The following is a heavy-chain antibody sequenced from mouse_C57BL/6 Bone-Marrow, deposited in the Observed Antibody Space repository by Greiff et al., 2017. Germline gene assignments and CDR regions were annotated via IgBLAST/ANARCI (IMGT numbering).Heavy chain of an antibody. CDR3: ARAGYYSIFAY. J-gene: IGHJ3*01. D-gene: IGHD2-5*01. Sequence: VKLMESGAELVKPGASVKMSCKASGYTFTSYWLTWVKQRPGQGLEWIGDIYPGSGSTNYNEKFKSKATLTVDTSSSTAYMQLSSLTSEDSAVYYCARAGYYSIFAYWGQGTRVTVSA. CDR1: GYTFTSYW. CDR2: IYPGSGST. V-gene: IGHV1-55*01.